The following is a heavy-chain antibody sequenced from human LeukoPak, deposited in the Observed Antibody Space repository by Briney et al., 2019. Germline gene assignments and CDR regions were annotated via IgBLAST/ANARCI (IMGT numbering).Heavy chain of an antibody. CDR2: MIPILGIA. V-gene: IGHV1-69*04. CDR1: GGTFSSYA. D-gene: IGHD5-18*01. CDR3: ASIVDTAMVLFDY. Sequence: ASVKVSCKASGGTFSSYAISWVRQAPGQGLEWMGRMIPILGIANYAQKFQGRVTITADKSTSTAYMELSSLRSEDTAVYYCASIVDTAMVLFDYWGQGTLVTVSS. J-gene: IGHJ4*02.